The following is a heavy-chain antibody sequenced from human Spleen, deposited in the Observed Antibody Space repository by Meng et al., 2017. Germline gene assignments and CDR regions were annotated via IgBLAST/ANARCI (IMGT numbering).Heavy chain of an antibody. J-gene: IGHJ4*02. CDR1: GFTFSSYA. Sequence: GGSLRLSCAASGFTFSSYAMSWVRQAPGKGLEWVSSISGSAGSTYYADSVKGRFTISRDNAKNTLYLQMNTLRDEDTAVYYCGRDLGGIFDYWGQGTLVTVSS. CDR2: ISGSAGST. D-gene: IGHD3-16*01. CDR3: GRDLGGIFDY. V-gene: IGHV3-23*01.